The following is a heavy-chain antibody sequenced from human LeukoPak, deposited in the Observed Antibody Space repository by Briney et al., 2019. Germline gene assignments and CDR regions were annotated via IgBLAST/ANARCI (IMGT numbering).Heavy chain of an antibody. J-gene: IGHJ4*02. CDR1: GFTFNTYS. V-gene: IGHV3-74*01. CDR3: VIQISGVVY. CDR2: IGGDGSST. Sequence: TGGSLRLSCAASGFTFNTYSMNWVRQASGKGLVWVSRIGGDGSSTDYADSVKGRAIVSRDNAKNTLYLQMNSLRAEDTAVYYCVIQISGVVYWGQGTLVTVSS. D-gene: IGHD3-3*01.